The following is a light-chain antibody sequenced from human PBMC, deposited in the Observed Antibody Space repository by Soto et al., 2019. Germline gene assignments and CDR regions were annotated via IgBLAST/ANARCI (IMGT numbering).Light chain of an antibody. J-gene: IGLJ2*01. V-gene: IGLV1-44*01. Sequence: QSVLTQPPSASGTPGQRVTISCSGSSSNIGSYSVNWYQQLPGTAAKLRIYNNNHRPSGVPDRLSGTKSGTSASLTISGLQAEDGAGYYCAAWDARVNGQVFGGVTKLTVL. CDR3: AAWDARVNGQV. CDR1: SSNIGSYS. CDR2: NNN.